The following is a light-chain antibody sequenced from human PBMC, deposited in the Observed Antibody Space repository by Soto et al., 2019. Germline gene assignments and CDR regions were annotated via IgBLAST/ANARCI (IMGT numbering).Light chain of an antibody. J-gene: IGKJ1*01. Sequence: DIQMTQSPSTLSGSVGDRVTITCRASQTISSWLAWYQQKPGKAPKLLIYAASTLQSGVPSRFSGSGSGTDFTLTISCLQSEDFAAYYCQQYYSYPPWTFGQGTKVDIK. V-gene: IGKV1-5*01. CDR1: QTISSW. CDR2: AAS. CDR3: QQYYSYPPWT.